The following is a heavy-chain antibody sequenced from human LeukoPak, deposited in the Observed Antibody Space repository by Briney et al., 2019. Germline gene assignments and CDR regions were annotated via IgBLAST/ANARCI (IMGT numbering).Heavy chain of an antibody. CDR1: GFTFSTYA. CDR3: AKHPGTAVAGTGY. V-gene: IGHV3-23*01. D-gene: IGHD6-19*01. CDR2: ISGSGGSS. Sequence: GGSLRLSCAASGFTFSTYAINWVRQAPGKGLEWVSAISGSGGSSFYADSVKGRFTISRDNSKNTLYLQMNSLRAEDTAVYYCAKHPGTAVAGTGYWGQGTLVTVSS. J-gene: IGHJ4*02.